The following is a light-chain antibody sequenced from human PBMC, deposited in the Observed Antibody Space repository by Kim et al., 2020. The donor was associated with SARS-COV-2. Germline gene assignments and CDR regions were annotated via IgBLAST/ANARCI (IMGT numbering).Light chain of an antibody. CDR2: TAI. Sequence: ASTVDRVTITCRASQDISSYLAWYQQKPGKAPNLLIYTAITLQSGVPLRFSGSGSGTNFTLTISRLQSEDFATYYCHQYYSYPLTFGGGTKVDIK. J-gene: IGKJ4*01. V-gene: IGKV1-8*01. CDR1: QDISSY. CDR3: HQYYSYPLT.